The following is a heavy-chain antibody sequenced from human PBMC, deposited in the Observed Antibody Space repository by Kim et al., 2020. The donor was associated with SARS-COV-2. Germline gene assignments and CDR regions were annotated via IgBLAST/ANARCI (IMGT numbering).Heavy chain of an antibody. V-gene: IGHV1-46*01. Sequence: ASVKVSCKASGYTFTSYYMHWVRQAPGQGLEWMGIINPSGGSTSYAQKFQGRVTMTRDTSTSTVYMELSSLRSEDTAVYYCARAGVIVVVPAAVYTTDVENAFCIWGQGTMVTVS. CDR3: ARAGVIVVVPAAVYTTDVENAFCI. CDR2: INPSGGST. J-gene: IGHJ3*02. D-gene: IGHD2-2*01. CDR1: GYTFTSYY.